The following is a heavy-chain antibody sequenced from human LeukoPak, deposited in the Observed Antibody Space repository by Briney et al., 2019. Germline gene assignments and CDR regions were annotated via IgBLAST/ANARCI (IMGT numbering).Heavy chain of an antibody. CDR1: GFTFSDYY. Sequence: PGGSLRLSCAASGFTFSDYYMTWIRQAPGKGLEWVSYISSSGSSIYYADSVKGRFTISRDNAKKSLYLQMNSLRAEDTAVFYCAKDGVILAPGIYWYMDVWGRGTTVTVSS. D-gene: IGHD3-16*02. J-gene: IGHJ6*03. CDR3: AKDGVILAPGIYWYMDV. CDR2: ISSSGSSI. V-gene: IGHV3-11*04.